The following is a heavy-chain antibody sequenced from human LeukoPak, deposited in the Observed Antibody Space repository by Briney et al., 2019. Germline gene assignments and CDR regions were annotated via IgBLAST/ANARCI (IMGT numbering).Heavy chain of an antibody. Sequence: PSETLSLTCTVSGGSISSGSYYWGWIRQPPGKGLEWIGSIYHSGRTYYNPSLKSRVTISVDTSKNQFSLKLSSVTAADTAVYYCARSSSGYLRYYFDYWGQGTLVTVSS. CDR2: IYHSGRT. V-gene: IGHV4-39*07. CDR3: ARSSSGYLRYYFDY. CDR1: GGSISSGSYY. J-gene: IGHJ4*02. D-gene: IGHD3-22*01.